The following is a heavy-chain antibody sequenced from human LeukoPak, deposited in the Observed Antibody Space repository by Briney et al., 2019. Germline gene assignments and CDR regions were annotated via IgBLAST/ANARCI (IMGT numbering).Heavy chain of an antibody. CDR3: ASMPTFSYSYGLHSPIDY. CDR1: GYTFTGYY. CDR2: INPNSGGT. Sequence: ASVKVSCKASGYTFTGYYMHWVRQAPGQGLEWMGWINPNSGGTNYAQKFQGRVTMARDTSISTAYMELSRLRSDDTAVYYCASMPTFSYSYGLHSPIDYWGQGTLVTVSS. J-gene: IGHJ4*02. D-gene: IGHD5-18*01. V-gene: IGHV1-2*02.